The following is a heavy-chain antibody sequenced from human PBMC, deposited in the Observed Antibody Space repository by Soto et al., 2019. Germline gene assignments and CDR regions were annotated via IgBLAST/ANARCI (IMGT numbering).Heavy chain of an antibody. D-gene: IGHD6-13*01. Sequence: GASLKISCKGSGYSFTSYWISWVRQMPGKGLEWMGRIDPSDSYTNYSPSFQGHVTISADKSISTAYLQWSSLKASDTAMYYCATGVIAAAGLDYWGQGTLVTVSS. V-gene: IGHV5-10-1*01. CDR1: GYSFTSYW. CDR2: IDPSDSYT. CDR3: ATGVIAAAGLDY. J-gene: IGHJ4*02.